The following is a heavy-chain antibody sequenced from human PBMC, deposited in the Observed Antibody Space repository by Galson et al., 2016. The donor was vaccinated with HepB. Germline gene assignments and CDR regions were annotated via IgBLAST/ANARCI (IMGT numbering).Heavy chain of an antibody. CDR2: IKQDGSEN. J-gene: IGHJ4*02. CDR1: GFSFSNYW. V-gene: IGHV3-7*01. CDR3: ARDSIAAADFDY. D-gene: IGHD6-13*01. Sequence: SLRLSCAASGFSFSNYWMSWVRQSPGKGLEWVANIKQDGSENYYVDSVKGRFTISRDNAKNSLYLQMNSLRDEDTALYYCARDSIAAADFDYWVQGTLVTVSS.